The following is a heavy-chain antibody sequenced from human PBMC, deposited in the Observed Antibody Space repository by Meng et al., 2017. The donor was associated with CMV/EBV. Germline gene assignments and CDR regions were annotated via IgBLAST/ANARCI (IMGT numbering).Heavy chain of an antibody. CDR1: GYTFTSYA. Sequence: ASVKVSCKASGYTFTSYAMNWVRQAPGQGLEWMGWINTNTGNPTYAQGFTGRFVFSLDTSVSTAYLQICSLKAEDTAVYYCAKDLLRYCSSTSCPFGMDVWGQGTTVTVSS. D-gene: IGHD2-2*01. CDR3: AKDLLRYCSSTSCPFGMDV. V-gene: IGHV7-4-1*01. J-gene: IGHJ6*02. CDR2: INTNTGNP.